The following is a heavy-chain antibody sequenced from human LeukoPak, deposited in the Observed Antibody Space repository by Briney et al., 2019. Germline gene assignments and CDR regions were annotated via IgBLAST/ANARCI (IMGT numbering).Heavy chain of an antibody. CDR1: GFTFSSYA. Sequence: PGGSLRLSCAASGFTFSSYAMSWVRQAPGKGLEWVSAISGSGGSTYYADSVKGRFTISRDNSTNTLYLQMNSLRAEDTAVYSCAKGILGFYYYGSGSYSGAMDVWGQGTTVTVSS. CDR2: ISGSGGST. CDR3: AKGILGFYYYGSGSYSGAMDV. D-gene: IGHD3-10*01. J-gene: IGHJ6*02. V-gene: IGHV3-23*01.